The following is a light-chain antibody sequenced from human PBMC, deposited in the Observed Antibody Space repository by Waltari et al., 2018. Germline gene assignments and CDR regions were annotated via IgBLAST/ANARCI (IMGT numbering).Light chain of an antibody. V-gene: IGLV2-23*02. CDR1: SSDVGRYNL. Sequence: QSALTQPASVSGSPGQSITFSCTGTSSDVGRYNLVSWYQHHPGKAPKLMVYEVNKRPSGVSNRCSSSKSGNTASLTISGLQAEDEADYYCCSYAGASSVVFVGGTKLTVL. CDR2: EVN. CDR3: CSYAGASSVV. J-gene: IGLJ2*01.